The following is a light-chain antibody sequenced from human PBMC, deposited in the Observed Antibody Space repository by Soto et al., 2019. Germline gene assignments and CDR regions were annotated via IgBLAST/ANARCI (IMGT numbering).Light chain of an antibody. J-gene: IGLJ2*01. CDR2: DVN. CDR1: SGNVGGYNY. V-gene: IGLV2-11*01. CDR3: CSFAGSYSVV. Sequence: QSVLTQPRSMSGSPGQSVTISCTGTSGNVGGYNYVSWYRQYPGKAPKLMIYDVNKRPSGVPDRFSGSKSGNTASLTISGLQAEDEADYYCCSFAGSYSVVFGGGTQLTVL.